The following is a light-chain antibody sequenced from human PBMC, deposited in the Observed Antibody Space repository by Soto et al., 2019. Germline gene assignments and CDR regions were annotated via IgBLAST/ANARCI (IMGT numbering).Light chain of an antibody. Sequence: EIVLTQSPGTLSLSPGERATLSCRASQSVSKSFVAWYQQKPGQAPRLLIYGASSRATGIPDRFSGSGSGTDFTLTISRLEPEDFAVYYCQQYGSSPWTFGQGTKVDIK. V-gene: IGKV3-20*01. J-gene: IGKJ1*01. CDR2: GAS. CDR3: QQYGSSPWT. CDR1: QSVSKSF.